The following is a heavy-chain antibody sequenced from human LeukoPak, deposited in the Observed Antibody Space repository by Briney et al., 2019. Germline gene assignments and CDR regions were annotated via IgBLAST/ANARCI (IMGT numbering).Heavy chain of an antibody. J-gene: IGHJ4*02. CDR1: GDSFSSVTDY. Sequence: SETLSLTCTVSGDSFSSVTDYWAWIRQPPGKGLEWIASGDFSGGTYYNPSLESRVAISADMSKNQFSLKLTSVTGADTAVYYCAGERGEEYSSGWYKRNYFDNWGQGTLVTVSS. CDR2: GDFSGGT. D-gene: IGHD6-19*01. V-gene: IGHV4-39*07. CDR3: AGERGEEYSSGWYKRNYFDN.